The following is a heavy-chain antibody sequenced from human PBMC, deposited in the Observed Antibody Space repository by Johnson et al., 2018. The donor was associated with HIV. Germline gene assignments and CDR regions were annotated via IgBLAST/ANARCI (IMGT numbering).Heavy chain of an antibody. J-gene: IGHJ3*01. CDR1: GFTVSSNY. CDR2: IYSGGST. D-gene: IGHD3-10*01. V-gene: IGHV3-66*02. CDR3: ARNRITMVQMTSHDVFDF. Sequence: VHLVESGGGVVQPGRSLRLSCAASGFTVSSNYMSWVSQAPGKGLEWVSVIYSGGSTYYADSVKGRFTISRDNSKNTLYLQMNSLRAEDTAVYFCARNRITMVQMTSHDVFDFWGQGTMVTVSS.